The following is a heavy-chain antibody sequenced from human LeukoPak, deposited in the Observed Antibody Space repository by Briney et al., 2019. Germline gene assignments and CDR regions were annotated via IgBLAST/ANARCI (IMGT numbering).Heavy chain of an antibody. Sequence: GSLRLSCTASGFTFGDYAMSWFRQAPGKGLEWGGFIRSKAYGGTTEYAASVKGRFTISRDDSKSIAYLQMNSLKTEDTAVYYCTRDLPSTVTYYFDYWGQGTLVTVSS. CDR1: GFTFGDYA. J-gene: IGHJ4*02. V-gene: IGHV3-49*03. CDR2: IRSKAYGGTT. CDR3: TRDLPSTVTYYFDY. D-gene: IGHD4-17*01.